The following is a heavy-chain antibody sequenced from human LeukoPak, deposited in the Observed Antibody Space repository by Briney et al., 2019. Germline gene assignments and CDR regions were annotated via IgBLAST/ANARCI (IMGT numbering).Heavy chain of an antibody. CDR3: VKEVTGYGYFDY. J-gene: IGHJ4*02. CDR2: LNGGRT. D-gene: IGHD2-2*03. CDR1: GFTFSNYA. Sequence: GGSLRLSCVASGFTFSNYAMSWVRQAPGKGLEWIAALNGGRTFIQDSVRGRFTISRDNSKNTLYLQLNSLRGDDTAVYYCVKEVTGYGYFDYWGRGTLVTVSS. V-gene: IGHV3-23*01.